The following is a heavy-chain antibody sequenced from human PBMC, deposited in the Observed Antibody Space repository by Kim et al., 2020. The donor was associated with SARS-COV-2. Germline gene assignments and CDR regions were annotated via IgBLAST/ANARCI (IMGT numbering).Heavy chain of an antibody. V-gene: IGHV4-59*09. D-gene: IGHD1-26*01. J-gene: IGHJ5*02. CDR3: ARGVVGATSSSWFDP. Sequence: PSLESRGTMSVDTSKHQFSLKLSSVTAADTAVYYCARGVVGATSSSWFDPWGQGTLVTVSS.